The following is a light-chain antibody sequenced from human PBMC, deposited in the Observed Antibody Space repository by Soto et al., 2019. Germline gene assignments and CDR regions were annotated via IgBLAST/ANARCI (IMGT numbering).Light chain of an antibody. Sequence: QSVLPQPASVSGSPGQSITISCTGTSSDVGGYNYVSWYQQHPGKAPKLMIYDVSNRPSGVSNRFSGSKSGNTASLTISGLQAEDEADYYCSSYTSSSTLDVFGTGTKAPS. CDR1: SSDVGGYNY. CDR2: DVS. CDR3: SSYTSSSTLDV. V-gene: IGLV2-14*01. J-gene: IGLJ1*01.